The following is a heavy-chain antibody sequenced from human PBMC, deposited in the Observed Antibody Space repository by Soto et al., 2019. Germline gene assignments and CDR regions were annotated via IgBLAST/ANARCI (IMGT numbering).Heavy chain of an antibody. J-gene: IGHJ4*02. V-gene: IGHV3-48*01. CDR1: GFTFRSYS. CDR2: ITSSSSPI. Sequence: EVQLVESGGGLVQPGGSLRLSCTASGFTFRSYSMNWVRQAPGKGLEWVSYITSSSSPIYYADSVKGRFTISRDNAKNSLSLQMNTLRTEDTAFYYCARSSSGWAYFFDYWGQGTLVTVSS. CDR3: ARSSSGWAYFFDY. D-gene: IGHD6-19*01.